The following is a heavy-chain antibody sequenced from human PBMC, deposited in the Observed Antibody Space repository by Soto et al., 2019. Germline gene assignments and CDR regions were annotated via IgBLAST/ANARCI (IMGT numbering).Heavy chain of an antibody. CDR3: ARQRSSWYWGGWFDP. CDR2: IYYSGST. CDR1: GGSISSSSYY. J-gene: IGHJ5*02. Sequence: SETLSLTCTVSGGSISSSSYYWGWIRQPPGKGLEWIGSIYYSGSTYYNPSLKSRVTISVDTSKNQFSLKLSSVTAADTAVYYCARQRSSWYWGGWFDPWGQGTLVTVSS. D-gene: IGHD6-13*01. V-gene: IGHV4-39*01.